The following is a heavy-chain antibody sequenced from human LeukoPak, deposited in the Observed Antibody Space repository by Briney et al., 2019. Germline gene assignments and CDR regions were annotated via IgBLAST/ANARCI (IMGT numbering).Heavy chain of an antibody. J-gene: IGHJ4*02. CDR3: ARSDNYYDSSGYVNY. D-gene: IGHD3-22*01. CDR2: ISAYNGNT. CDR1: GYTFTSYG. Sequence: ASVKVSCKASGYTFTSYGISWVRQTPGQGLEWMGWISAYNGNTNYAQKLQGRVTMTTDTSTSTAYMELRSLRSDDTAVYYCARSDNYYDSSGYVNYWGQGTLVTVSS. V-gene: IGHV1-18*01.